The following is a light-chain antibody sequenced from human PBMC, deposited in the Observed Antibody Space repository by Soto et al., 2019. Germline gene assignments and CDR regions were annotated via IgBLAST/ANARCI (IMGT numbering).Light chain of an antibody. CDR1: QTITSNY. J-gene: IGKJ1*01. CDR2: AAS. V-gene: IGKV3-20*01. CDR3: QQYDSSLWT. Sequence: EIVLTQSPGTLSLSPGERATLSCMASQTITSNYLAWYQQKPGQAPRLLIYAASNRATGIPDRFSGSGSGTEFTLTISGLEPEDFAVCYCQQYDSSLWTFGQGTKVDIK.